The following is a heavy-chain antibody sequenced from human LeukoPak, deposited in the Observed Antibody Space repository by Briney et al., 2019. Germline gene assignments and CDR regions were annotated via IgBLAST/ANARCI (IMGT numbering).Heavy chain of an antibody. CDR3: ARAGGYYTSGNYLGY. J-gene: IGHJ4*02. CDR2: IYHRGSA. CDR1: GGSISGTNYY. Sequence: SETLSLTCSVSGGSISGTNYYWSWIRQPPGKGLEWIGYIYHRGSANYNPSLKSRVAISLDTSKNQFSLKLSPVTAADTAVYYCARAGGYYTSGNYLGYWGQGTLVTVSS. D-gene: IGHD3-3*01. V-gene: IGHV4-61*01.